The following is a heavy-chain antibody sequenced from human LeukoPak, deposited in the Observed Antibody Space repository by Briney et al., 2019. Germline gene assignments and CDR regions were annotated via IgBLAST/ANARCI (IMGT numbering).Heavy chain of an antibody. CDR3: AEDSSMVTTRAPYYYYYLDV. V-gene: IGHV1-2*02. D-gene: IGHD4-17*01. CDR1: GYTFTGYY. CDR2: INPNSGGT. J-gene: IGHJ6*02. Sequence: SAVKVSCKASGYTFTGYYMHWVRQAPGQGLEWTGWINPNSGGTNYAQKFQGRVTMTRDTSISTAYMELSRLRSDDTAVYYCAEDSSMVTTRAPYYYYYLDVWGQGTTVTVS.